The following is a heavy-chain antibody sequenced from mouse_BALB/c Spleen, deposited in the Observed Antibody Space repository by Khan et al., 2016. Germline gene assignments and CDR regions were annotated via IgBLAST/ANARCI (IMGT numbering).Heavy chain of an antibody. D-gene: IGHD1-1*01. CDR3: AIFYYGSHYYYYVMDC. Sequence: EVQLQESGPGLVKPSQSLSLTCSVMGYSITSGYYWNWIRQFPGNKLEWMGYISYDGNNNYNPSLKNRISITRDTSKNQFFLKLNSVTTEDTATYYCAIFYYGSHYYYYVMDCWGQGTSVTVSS. V-gene: IGHV3-6*02. CDR1: GYSITSGYY. CDR2: ISYDGNN. J-gene: IGHJ4*01.